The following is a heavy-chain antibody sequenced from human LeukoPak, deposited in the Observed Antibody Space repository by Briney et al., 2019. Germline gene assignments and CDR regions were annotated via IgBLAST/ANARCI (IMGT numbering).Heavy chain of an antibody. CDR2: ISSSSSII. CDR1: GFTFSSFS. V-gene: IGHV3-48*04. J-gene: IGHJ4*02. Sequence: PGGSLRLSCAASGFTFSSFSMNWVRQAPGKGLEWVSYISSSSSIIYYADSVKGRFTISRDNAENTLYLQMNSLRAEDTAVYYCGRDLGGRSGYWGQGTLVTVSS. D-gene: IGHD1-26*01. CDR3: GRDLGGRSGY.